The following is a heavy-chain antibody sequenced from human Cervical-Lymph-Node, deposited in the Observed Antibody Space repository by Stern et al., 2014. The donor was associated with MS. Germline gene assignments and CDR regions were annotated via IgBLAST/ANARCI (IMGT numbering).Heavy chain of an antibody. CDR3: ARVIVGATSYYHYYHGMDV. J-gene: IGHJ6*02. CDR1: GFSLSNTRMG. CDR2: LFFDDEK. Sequence: QITLKESGPVLVKPTETLTLTCTVSGFSLSNTRMGVSWIRQLPGKALEWLAHLFFDDEKFYTPSLKSRLTIYKDTSKSQVVLTMTNMDPVDTATYYCARVIVGATSYYHYYHGMDVWGQGTAVTVSS. V-gene: IGHV2-26*01. D-gene: IGHD1-26*01.